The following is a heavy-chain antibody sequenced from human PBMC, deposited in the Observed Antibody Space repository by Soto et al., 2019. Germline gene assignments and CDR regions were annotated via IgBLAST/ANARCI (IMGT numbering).Heavy chain of an antibody. D-gene: IGHD6-13*01. CDR2: IYYSGST. CDR1: GGSISTGDYY. J-gene: IGHJ4*02. V-gene: IGHV4-31*02. Sequence: PSETLSLTCTVSGGSISTGDYYWSWIRQPPGKGLQWIGYIYYSGSTYYTPSLKSRVTISLDTSENQFSLKLSSVTAADTAIYFCARAPNSWYVYFADWGQGTLVTVSS. CDR3: ARAPNSWYVYFAD.